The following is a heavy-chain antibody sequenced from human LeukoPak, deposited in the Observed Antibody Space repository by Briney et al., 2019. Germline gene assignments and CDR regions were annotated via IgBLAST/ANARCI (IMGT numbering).Heavy chain of an antibody. V-gene: IGHV3-33*08. Sequence: GGSLRLSCAVSGFTFSNYGVHWVRQAPGKGLEWVAVIWDDGSNKYYADSVKGRFTISRDNSKNTLYLQMNSLRAEDTAVYYCARGPWATVTRTWSAFDIWGQGTLVTVSS. D-gene: IGHD4-11*01. CDR2: IWDDGSNK. J-gene: IGHJ3*02. CDR1: GFTFSNYG. CDR3: ARGPWATVTRTWSAFDI.